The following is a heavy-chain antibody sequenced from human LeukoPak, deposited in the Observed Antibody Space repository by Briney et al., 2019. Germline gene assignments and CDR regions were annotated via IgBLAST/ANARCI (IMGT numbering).Heavy chain of an antibody. V-gene: IGHV3-23*01. Sequence: GGSLRLSCAASGFTLSSYAMSWVRQAPGKGLEWVSAISGSGGSTYYADSVKGRFTISRDNSKNTLYLQMNSLRAEDTAVYYCAREGTQLWAFDYWGQGTLVTVSS. CDR2: ISGSGGST. CDR3: AREGTQLWAFDY. J-gene: IGHJ4*02. D-gene: IGHD5-18*01. CDR1: GFTLSSYA.